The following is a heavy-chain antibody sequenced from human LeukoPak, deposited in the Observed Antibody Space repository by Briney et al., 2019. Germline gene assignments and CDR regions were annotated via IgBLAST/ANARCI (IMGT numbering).Heavy chain of an antibody. CDR1: GGSISSGDFY. V-gene: IGHV4-30-4*01. Sequence: SETLSLTCTVSGGSISSGDFYWSWIRQPPGKGLEWIGYIYHSGNTHYSPSLKSRVTISVDTSKNQFSLKLSSVTAADTAVYYCARGPLTEWLVTDWGQGTLVTVSS. CDR2: IYHSGNT. D-gene: IGHD6-19*01. J-gene: IGHJ4*02. CDR3: ARGPLTEWLVTD.